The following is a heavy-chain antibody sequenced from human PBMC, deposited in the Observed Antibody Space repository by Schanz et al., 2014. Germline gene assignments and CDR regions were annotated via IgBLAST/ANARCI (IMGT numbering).Heavy chain of an antibody. CDR2: MWNDGIKT. V-gene: IGHV3-33*03. J-gene: IGHJ4*02. D-gene: IGHD2-2*01. Sequence: VQLVESGGGLVQPGRSLRLSCAASGFTFRSHGMHWVRQAPGKGLEWVAVMWNDGIKTHYADSGKGRFTISRDNAKNSLYLQVNNLSAEDTAVYYCAKVAPAATYLDSWGLGTLVTVSS. CDR3: AKVAPAATYLDS. CDR1: GFTFRSHG.